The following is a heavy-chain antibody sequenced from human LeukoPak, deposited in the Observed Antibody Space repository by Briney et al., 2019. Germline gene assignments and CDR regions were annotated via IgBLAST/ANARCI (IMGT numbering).Heavy chain of an antibody. V-gene: IGHV5-51*01. Sequence: GESLKISCKGSGYSFTSYWIGWVCQMPGKGLEWMGIIYPGDSDTRYSPSFQGQVTISADKSISTAYLQWSSLKASDTAMYYCARHGTRGYSYGWVHYWGQGTLVTVSS. D-gene: IGHD5-18*01. CDR2: IYPGDSDT. J-gene: IGHJ4*02. CDR3: ARHGTRGYSYGWVHY. CDR1: GYSFTSYW.